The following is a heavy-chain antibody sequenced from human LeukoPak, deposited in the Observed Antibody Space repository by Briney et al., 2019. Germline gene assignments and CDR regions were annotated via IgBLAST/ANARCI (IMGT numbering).Heavy chain of an antibody. CDR1: GFTFSSYE. CDR2: ISSSGSTI. V-gene: IGHV3-48*03. Sequence: QPGGSLRLSCAASGFTFSSYEMNWVRQAPGKGLEWVSYISSSGSTIYYADSVKGRFTISRDNAKNSLYLQMNSLRAEDTAVYYCARAESHGVWSMDVWGQGTTVTVSS. CDR3: ARAESHGVWSMDV. J-gene: IGHJ6*02. D-gene: IGHD3-16*01.